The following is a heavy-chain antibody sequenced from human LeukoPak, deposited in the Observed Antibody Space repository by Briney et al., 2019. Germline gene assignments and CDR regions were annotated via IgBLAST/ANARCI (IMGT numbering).Heavy chain of an antibody. J-gene: IGHJ4*02. V-gene: IGHV1-69*04. D-gene: IGHD2-21*02. CDR2: IIPILGIA. Sequence: SVKVSCKASGGTFSSYAISWVRQAPGQGLEWMGRIIPILGIANYAQKFQGRVTITADKSTSTAYMELSSLRSEDTAVYYCARDDQTRSCGGDCSFDYWGQGTLVTVSS. CDR3: ARDDQTRSCGGDCSFDY. CDR1: GGTFSSYA.